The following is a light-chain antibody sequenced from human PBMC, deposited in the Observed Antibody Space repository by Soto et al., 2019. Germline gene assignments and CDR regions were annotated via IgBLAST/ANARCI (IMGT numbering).Light chain of an antibody. J-gene: IGLJ1*01. CDR1: SSDVGAFNY. CDR2: EVS. CDR3: SSYAGSDNYV. V-gene: IGLV2-8*01. Sequence: QSALTQPPSASGSPGQSVTISCTGTSSDVGAFNYVSWYQQHPGKASKIMIYEVSKRPSGVPDRFSGSKFGNTASLTVSGLQAEDEADYYCSSYAGSDNYVFGTGTKPTVL.